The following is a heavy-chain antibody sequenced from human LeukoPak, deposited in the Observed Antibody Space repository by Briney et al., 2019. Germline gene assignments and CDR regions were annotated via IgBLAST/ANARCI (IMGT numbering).Heavy chain of an antibody. CDR1: GLNFDDSA. CDR3: AGPTCLRGGYCSTNS. CDR2: ISADGGST. Sequence: GGSLRLSCVASGLNFDDSAMHWVRQAPGKGLEWVSLISADGGSTFSADSVKGRFSISRDNSKNSLYLQMNSLRSEDTAMYYCAGPTCLRGGYCSTNSWGQGTLVTVSS. J-gene: IGHJ5*02. D-gene: IGHD2-2*01. V-gene: IGHV3-43*02.